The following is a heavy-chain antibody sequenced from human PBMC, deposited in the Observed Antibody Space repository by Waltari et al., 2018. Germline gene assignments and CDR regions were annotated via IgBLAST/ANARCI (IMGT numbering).Heavy chain of an antibody. V-gene: IGHV3-7*01. CDR1: EFAFSEYW. D-gene: IGHD2-21*02. J-gene: IGHJ4*02. CDR2: IKKDGSEE. Sequence: QLVESGGGLVQPGGSLRLSCVASEFAFSEYWMSWVRQAPGKGLEWVANIKKDGSEEYYVDSAKGRFTISRDNAKNSLFLQMTSLRVEDTAVYYCATGSVTHTYWGQGTLVSVSA. CDR3: ATGSVTHTY.